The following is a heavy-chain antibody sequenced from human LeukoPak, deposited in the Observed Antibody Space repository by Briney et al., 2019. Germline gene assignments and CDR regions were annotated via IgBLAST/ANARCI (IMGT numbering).Heavy chain of an antibody. D-gene: IGHD3-10*01. CDR3: ARDNRLWFGEFANYYYYMDV. V-gene: IGHV3-21*01. J-gene: IGHJ6*03. Sequence: GGSLRLSCAASGFTFSSYSMNWVRQAPGKGLEWVSSISSSSSYIYYADSVKGRFTISRDNAKNSLYLQMNSLRAEDTAVYYCARDNRLWFGEFANYYYYMDVWGKGTTVTVSS. CDR1: GFTFSSYS. CDR2: ISSSSSYI.